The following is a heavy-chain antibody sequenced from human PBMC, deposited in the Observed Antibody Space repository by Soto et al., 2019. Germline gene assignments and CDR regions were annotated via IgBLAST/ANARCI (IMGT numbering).Heavy chain of an antibody. CDR1: GGSFSGYY. CDR2: INHSGST. V-gene: IGHV4-34*01. Sequence: SETLSLTCAVYGGSFSGYYWSWIRQPPGKGLEWIGEINHSGSTNYNPSLKSRATISVDTSKNQFSLKLSSVTAADTAVYYCARGAGVVPAAINYYYMDVCGKGTTVTVSS. D-gene: IGHD2-2*01. J-gene: IGHJ6*03. CDR3: ARGAGVVPAAINYYYMDV.